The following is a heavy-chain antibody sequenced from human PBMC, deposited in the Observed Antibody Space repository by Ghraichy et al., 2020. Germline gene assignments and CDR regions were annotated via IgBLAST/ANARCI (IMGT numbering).Heavy chain of an antibody. CDR2: INVNNSNA. CDR1: GYTFSKYG. J-gene: IGHJ4*02. V-gene: IGHV1-18*01. Sequence: ASVKVSCKASGYTFSKYGITWLRQAPGQTLEWMGWINVNNSNANYAQKLQGRVTMTTDTFTNTAYMEMRSLTSDDTAVYYCARRHSASDSDYWGQGTLVTVSS. CDR3: ARRHSASDSDY. D-gene: IGHD2-2*01.